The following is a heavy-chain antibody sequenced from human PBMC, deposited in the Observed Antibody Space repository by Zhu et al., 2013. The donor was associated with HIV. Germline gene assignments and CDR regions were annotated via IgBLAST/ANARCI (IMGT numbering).Heavy chain of an antibody. Sequence: QVQLVQSGAEVKKPGASVKVSCKASGYTFTSYAMHWVRQAPGQRLEWMGWINAGNGNTKYSQKFQGRVTITRDTSASTAYMELSSLRSEDTAVYYCARLYVVATITGLYYYGMDVWGQGTTVTVSS. J-gene: IGHJ6*02. CDR3: ARLYVVATITGLYYYGMDV. CDR2: INAGNGNT. V-gene: IGHV1-3*01. CDR1: GYTFTSYA. D-gene: IGHD5-12*01.